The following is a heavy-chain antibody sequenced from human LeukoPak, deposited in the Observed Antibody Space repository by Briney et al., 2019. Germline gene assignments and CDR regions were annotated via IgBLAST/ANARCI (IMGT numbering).Heavy chain of an antibody. Sequence: GGSLRLSCAASGFTFSSYAMSCVRQAPGEGLEWVSSIISSSSYIYYADSVKRRVSISRDNAKNSLYLQMNSLREEETAVYYCARAVYDSSGYSWYFDYWGQGTLVTVSS. V-gene: IGHV3-21*01. CDR1: GFTFSSYA. J-gene: IGHJ4*02. CDR3: ARAVYDSSGYSWYFDY. D-gene: IGHD3-22*01. CDR2: IISSSSYI.